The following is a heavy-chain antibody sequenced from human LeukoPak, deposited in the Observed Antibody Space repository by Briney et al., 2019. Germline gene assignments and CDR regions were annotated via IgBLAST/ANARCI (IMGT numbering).Heavy chain of an antibody. Sequence: PSETLSLTCTVSGGSINSRIYYWGWIRQPPGKGLEWIGSIYYSGSTYYNPSLKSRVTISVDTSKNQFSLKLSSVTAADTAVYYCARDVPFNYGSGSYYNLYFDYRGQGALVTVSS. CDR1: GGSINSRIYY. V-gene: IGHV4-39*07. J-gene: IGHJ4*02. CDR2: IYYSGST. D-gene: IGHD3-10*01. CDR3: ARDVPFNYGSGSYYNLYFDY.